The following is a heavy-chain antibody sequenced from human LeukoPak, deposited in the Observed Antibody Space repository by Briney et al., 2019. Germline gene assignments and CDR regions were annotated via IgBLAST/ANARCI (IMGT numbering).Heavy chain of an antibody. Sequence: SVKVSCKASGDTFSTYAISWVRQAPGQGLEWMGMIIPILFISNYAQKFQGRVTITPDKSTSTAYMELSGLRSEDTAVYYCAREYYSDRSGYYRYDAFDIWGQGTMVTVSS. CDR1: GDTFSTYA. D-gene: IGHD3-22*01. V-gene: IGHV1-69*04. J-gene: IGHJ3*02. CDR2: IIPILFIS. CDR3: AREYYSDRSGYYRYDAFDI.